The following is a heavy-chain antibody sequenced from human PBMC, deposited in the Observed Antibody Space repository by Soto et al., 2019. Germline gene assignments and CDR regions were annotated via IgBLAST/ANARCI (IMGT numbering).Heavy chain of an antibody. V-gene: IGHV1-69*14. J-gene: IGHJ6*02. Sequence: QVQLVQSGAEVKKPGSSVKVSCKASGGTFSNSAITWVRQAPGQGLEWMGTIIPLFGTANYAQKLQGRVTITADTSTSTAYMEWSSLRAEDTAVHYCATGRSRYHSVGYYDGIYVMDVWGQGTTVTVSS. CDR2: IIPLFGTA. CDR1: GGTFSNSA. D-gene: IGHD3-22*01. CDR3: ATGRSRYHSVGYYDGIYVMDV.